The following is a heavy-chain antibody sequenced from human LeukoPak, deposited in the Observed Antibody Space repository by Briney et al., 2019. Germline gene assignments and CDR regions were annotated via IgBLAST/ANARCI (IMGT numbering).Heavy chain of an antibody. D-gene: IGHD1-26*01. CDR2: IYYSGST. CDR1: GGSISSYY. J-gene: IGHJ4*02. Sequence: PSETLSLTCTVSGGSISSYYWSWIRQAPGKGLEWIGNIYYSGSTNYNPPLKSRVTVSVDTSKDQFSLKLSSVTAADTAVYYCARHGTLGSTTYPLDYWGQGTLVTVSS. CDR3: ARHGTLGSTTYPLDY. V-gene: IGHV4-59*08.